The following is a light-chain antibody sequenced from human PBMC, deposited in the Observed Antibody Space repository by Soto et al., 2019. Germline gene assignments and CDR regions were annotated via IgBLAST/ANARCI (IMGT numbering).Light chain of an antibody. Sequence: VLTQPPSASGTPGQRVTISCSGSSSNIGSNIVNWYQQLPGTAPKLLIYNSNQRPSGVPDRFSGSKSGTSASLAISGLQSEDEADYYCCLYIGATTYVFGTGTKVTVL. V-gene: IGLV1-44*01. CDR3: CLYIGATTYV. CDR1: SSNIGSNI. CDR2: NSN. J-gene: IGLJ1*01.